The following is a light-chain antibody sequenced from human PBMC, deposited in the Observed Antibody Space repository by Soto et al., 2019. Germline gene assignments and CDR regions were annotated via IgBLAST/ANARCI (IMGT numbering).Light chain of an antibody. CDR3: SSYTSSSTYV. CDR1: SSNVGGYDY. J-gene: IGLJ1*01. Sequence: QSALTQPASVSGSPGQSITLSCTGTSSNVGGYDYVSWYQQHPGEGPKLMIYDVSNRPSGVSNRFSGSKSGNTASLTISGLQAEDEADYYCSSYTSSSTYVFGSGTKLTVL. V-gene: IGLV2-14*01. CDR2: DVS.